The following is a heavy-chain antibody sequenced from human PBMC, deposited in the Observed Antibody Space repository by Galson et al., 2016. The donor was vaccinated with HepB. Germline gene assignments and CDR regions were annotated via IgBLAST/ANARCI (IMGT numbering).Heavy chain of an antibody. Sequence: SLRLSCAASGFTFRIFTIHWVRQAPGKGLEWVATTSSLGDILYYADSVKGRFTISRDNSNNILSLQMNSLRSKDTAVYYCARSAAGRTATTTLAWGQGILVTVSS. D-gene: IGHD4-17*01. CDR1: GFTFRIFT. J-gene: IGHJ5*02. CDR3: ARSAAGRTATTTLA. CDR2: TSSLGDIL. V-gene: IGHV3-30-3*01.